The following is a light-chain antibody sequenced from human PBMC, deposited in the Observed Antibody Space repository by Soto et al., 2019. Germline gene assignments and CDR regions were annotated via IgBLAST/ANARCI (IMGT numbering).Light chain of an antibody. Sequence: EIVMTQSPATLSVSPGERATLSSRASQSVSSNLAWYQQKPGQAPRLLIYGASTRATGIPARFSGSGSDTEFTLTISSLQSEDVAVYYCQQYDSWPPLTFGGGTKVDIK. J-gene: IGKJ4*01. CDR3: QQYDSWPPLT. V-gene: IGKV3-15*01. CDR2: GAS. CDR1: QSVSSN.